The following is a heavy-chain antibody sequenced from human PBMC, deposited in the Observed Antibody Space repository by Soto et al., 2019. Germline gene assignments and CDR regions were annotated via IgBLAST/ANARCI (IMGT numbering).Heavy chain of an antibody. CDR3: ARFAAGTAWFDP. D-gene: IGHD6-13*01. J-gene: IGHJ5*02. CDR1: GFSLSTSGVG. CDR2: IYWDDDK. V-gene: IGHV2-5*02. Sequence: QITLKESGPTLVKPTQTLTLTCTFSGFSLSTSGVGVGWIRQPPGKALEWLALIYWDDDKRYSPPLKSRPTIXQXXPKHPLVLTMTNMDPVDTATYYCARFAAGTAWFDPWGQGTLVTVSS.